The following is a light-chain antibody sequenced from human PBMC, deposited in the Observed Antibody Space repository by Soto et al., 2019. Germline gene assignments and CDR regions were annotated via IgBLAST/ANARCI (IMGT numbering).Light chain of an antibody. V-gene: IGLV1-47*02. J-gene: IGLJ1*01. CDR3: AVWDDSLSGYV. CDR1: SSNIGINF. CDR2: SNN. Sequence: QSVLSQPPSASGTPGQRVTISCSGSSSNIGINFVYWYQQLPGAAPKLLIYSNNQRLSGVPDRFTGSRSGTSASLAIRWPQSEDEAEYYCAVWDDSLSGYVFGTGTKLTVL.